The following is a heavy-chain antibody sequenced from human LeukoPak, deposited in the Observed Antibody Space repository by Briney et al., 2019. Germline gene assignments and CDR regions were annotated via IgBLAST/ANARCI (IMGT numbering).Heavy chain of an antibody. CDR3: ARQEYSSSWFPGRDDAFDI. CDR2: IYHSGST. J-gene: IGHJ3*02. D-gene: IGHD6-13*01. Sequence: PSETLSLTCAVSGGSISSSKWWSWVRQPPGKGLEWIGEIYHSGSTNYNPSLKSRVTISVDKSKDQFSLKLTSVTAADTAVYYCARQEYSSSWFPGRDDAFDIWGQGTMVTVSS. V-gene: IGHV4-4*02. CDR1: GGSISSSKW.